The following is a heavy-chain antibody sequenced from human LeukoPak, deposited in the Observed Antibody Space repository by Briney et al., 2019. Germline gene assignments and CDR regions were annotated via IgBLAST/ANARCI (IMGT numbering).Heavy chain of an antibody. J-gene: IGHJ4*02. CDR3: ARVRIITMVRGVKPYYFDY. Sequence: PSETLSLTCAVYGGSFSGYYWSWIRQPPGKGLEWIGEINHSGSTNYNPSLKSRVTISVDTSKNQFSLKLSSVTAADTAVYYCARVRIITMVRGVKPYYFDYWGQGTLVTVSS. D-gene: IGHD3-10*01. CDR2: INHSGST. CDR1: GGSFSGYY. V-gene: IGHV4-34*01.